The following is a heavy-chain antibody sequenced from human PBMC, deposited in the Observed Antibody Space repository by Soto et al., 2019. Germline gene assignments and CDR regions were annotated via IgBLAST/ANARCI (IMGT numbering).Heavy chain of an antibody. Sequence: QVQLQESGPGLVKPSQTLSLTCTVSGDSMGSGDYYWTWIRQPPGQGLEWIGYIYYIGTTFYNPSLESRVNVSMDTSKTPFSLRLTTVTAADTAVYYCSIGSTYYGFLTWGQGTLVTVSS. V-gene: IGHV4-30-4*01. CDR3: SIGSTYYGFLT. D-gene: IGHD3-10*01. J-gene: IGHJ5*02. CDR1: GDSMGSGDYY. CDR2: IYYIGTT.